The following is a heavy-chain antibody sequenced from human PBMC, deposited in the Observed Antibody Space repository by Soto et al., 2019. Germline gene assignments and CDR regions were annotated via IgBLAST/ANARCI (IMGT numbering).Heavy chain of an antibody. Sequence: QVQLVQSGAEVKKPGASVKVSCKASGYTFNTYDINWVRQATGQGLEWMGWMNPNSGNTGYAQKFQGRVTMTRNTSISTAYMELSSLRSEDTAVYYCARGLIVAGVRYFDPWGQGTLVTVSA. V-gene: IGHV1-8*01. D-gene: IGHD6-13*01. CDR1: GYTFNTYD. CDR2: MNPNSGNT. J-gene: IGHJ5*02. CDR3: ARGLIVAGVRYFDP.